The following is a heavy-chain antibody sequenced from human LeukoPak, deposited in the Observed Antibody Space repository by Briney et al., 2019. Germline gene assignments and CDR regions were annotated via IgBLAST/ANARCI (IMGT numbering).Heavy chain of an antibody. CDR1: GYTFTGYY. CDR2: INPDSGGT. CDR3: ARGDYYYYYGMDV. Sequence: GASVKVSCKASGYTFTGYYMHWVRQAPGQGLEWMGWINPDSGGTNYAQKFQGRVTMTRDTSISTAYMELSRLRSDDTAVYYCARGDYYYYYGMDVWGQGTTVTVSS. V-gene: IGHV1-2*02. J-gene: IGHJ6*02.